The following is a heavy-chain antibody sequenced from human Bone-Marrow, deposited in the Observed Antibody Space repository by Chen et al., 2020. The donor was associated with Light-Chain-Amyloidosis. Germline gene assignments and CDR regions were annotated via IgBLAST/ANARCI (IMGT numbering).Heavy chain of an antibody. D-gene: IGHD2-21*02. CDR2: IIPVFKSP. CDR1: GGALGSHV. Sequence: QVQLVQSGAEVKKPGSSVKVSCQASGGALGSHVIHWVRQAPGQGLEWMGGIIPVFKSPDYAQKFHGRVTIYGDESTRTAYMDLTGLTTEDTAIYYCAGLVVVTGIGYFDTWGHGTLVTVSS. J-gene: IGHJ5*01. V-gene: IGHV1-69*01. CDR3: AGLVVVTGIGYFDT.